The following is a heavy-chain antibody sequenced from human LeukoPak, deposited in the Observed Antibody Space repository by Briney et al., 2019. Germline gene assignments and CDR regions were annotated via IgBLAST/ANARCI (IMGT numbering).Heavy chain of an antibody. CDR2: IYSGGST. CDR3: ARAPVGATIYFYDY. Sequence: GGSLRLSCAASGFTVSSSYMSWVRQAPGEGLEWVSVIYSGGSTYYADSVKGRFTISRDNSKNTLYLQMNSLRGEDTAVYYCARAPVGATIYFYDYWGQGTLVTVSS. CDR1: GFTVSSSY. V-gene: IGHV3-66*02. J-gene: IGHJ4*02. D-gene: IGHD5-12*01.